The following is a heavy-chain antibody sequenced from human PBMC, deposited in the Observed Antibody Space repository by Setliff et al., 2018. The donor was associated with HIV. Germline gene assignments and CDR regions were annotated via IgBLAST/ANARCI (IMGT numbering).Heavy chain of an antibody. J-gene: IGHJ4*02. CDR1: GDPISTYY. D-gene: IGHD3-9*01. Sequence: SETLSLTCTVSGDPISTYYWSWIRQPPGKGLEWIGQINHSGSTNYNPSLRSRVTISIDTSKDQFSLRLSSVTAADTAVYYCTRHGAYYEFLTYYYPRYSFDFWGQGTLVTVSS. V-gene: IGHV4-34*01. CDR2: INHSGST. CDR3: TRHGAYYEFLTYYYPRYSFDF.